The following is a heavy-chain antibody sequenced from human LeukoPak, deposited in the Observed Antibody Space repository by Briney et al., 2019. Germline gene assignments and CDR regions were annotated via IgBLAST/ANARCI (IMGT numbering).Heavy chain of an antibody. CDR2: ISSDGVNT. CDR1: GFSFSTTT. CDR3: ARDECGDYIFYY. J-gene: IGHJ4*02. Sequence: GGSLRLSCAASGFSFSTTTMRWVRQAPGKGLEYVSAISSDGVNTYYADSVKGRFTISRDNSKNTMYLQMGSLRGEDMALYFCARDECGDYIFYYWGQGTQVTVSS. D-gene: IGHD4-17*01. V-gene: IGHV3-64*02.